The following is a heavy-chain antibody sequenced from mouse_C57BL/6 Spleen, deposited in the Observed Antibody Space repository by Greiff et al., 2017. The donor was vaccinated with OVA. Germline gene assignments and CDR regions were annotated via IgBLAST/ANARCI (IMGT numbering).Heavy chain of an antibody. CDR2: IDPANGNT. D-gene: IGHD2-1*01. J-gene: IGHJ1*03. CDR3: ASTPTAERRDWYFDV. Sequence: EVKLVESVAELVRPGASVKLSCTASGFNIKNTYMHWVKQRPEQGLEWIGRIDPANGNTKYAPKFQGKATITADTSSNTAYLQLSSLTSEDTAIYYCASTPTAERRDWYFDVWGTGTTVTVSS. CDR1: GFNIKNTY. V-gene: IGHV14-3*01.